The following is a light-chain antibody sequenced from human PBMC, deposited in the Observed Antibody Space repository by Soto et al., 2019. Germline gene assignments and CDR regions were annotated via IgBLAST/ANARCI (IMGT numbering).Light chain of an antibody. CDR1: SSDVGGYNF. V-gene: IGLV2-14*01. J-gene: IGLJ3*02. CDR2: EVS. Sequence: QSALTQPASVSAFPGQSITISCTGTSSDVGGYNFVSWYQQHPGKAPKLMIYEVSNRPSGVSNRFSGSKSGNTASLTISGLQAEDEADYYCSSYTSSSTWVFGGGTKLTVL. CDR3: SSYTSSSTWV.